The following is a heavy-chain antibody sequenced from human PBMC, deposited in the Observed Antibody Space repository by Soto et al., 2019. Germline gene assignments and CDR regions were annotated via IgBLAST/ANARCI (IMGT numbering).Heavy chain of an antibody. Sequence: EVQLVESGGGLVQPGGSLRLSCAASGFRFNIYSMNWIRQAPGKGLEWSAYMTSDTKTIKYGDSVKGRFTISRDNENNVVYLQMNSLRDEDTAVYYCARSVEGHFDYWGQGTVVTVSA. CDR1: GFRFNIYS. D-gene: IGHD6-19*01. CDR2: MTSDTKTI. V-gene: IGHV3-48*02. J-gene: IGHJ4*02. CDR3: ARSVEGHFDY.